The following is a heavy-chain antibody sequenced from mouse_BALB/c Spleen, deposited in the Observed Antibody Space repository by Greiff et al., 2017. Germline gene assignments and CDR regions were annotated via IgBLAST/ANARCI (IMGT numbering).Heavy chain of an antibody. D-gene: IGHD2-10*01. J-gene: IGHJ4*01. Sequence: EVKLMESGPGLVKPSQSLSLTCSVTGYSITSGYYWNWIRQFPGNKLEWMGYISYDGSNNYNPSLKNRISITRDTSKNQFFLKLNSVTTEDTATYYCATTYYGNYYAMDYWGQGTSVTVSS. CDR2: ISYDGSN. CDR1: GYSITSGYY. V-gene: IGHV3-6*02. CDR3: ATTYYGNYYAMDY.